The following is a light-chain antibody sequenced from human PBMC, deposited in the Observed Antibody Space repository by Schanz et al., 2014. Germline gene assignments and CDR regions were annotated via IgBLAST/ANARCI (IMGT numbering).Light chain of an antibody. CDR3: CSYADGSTSYYV. Sequence: QSALTQPPSASGSPGQSVTISCTGTSSDVGGYNSVSWYQHHPGKAPKLMIYEVSKRPSGVPDRFSGSKSGNTASLTVSGLQAEDEGDYYCCSYADGSTSYYVFGTGTKLTVL. J-gene: IGLJ1*01. V-gene: IGLV2-8*01. CDR2: EVS. CDR1: SSDVGGYNS.